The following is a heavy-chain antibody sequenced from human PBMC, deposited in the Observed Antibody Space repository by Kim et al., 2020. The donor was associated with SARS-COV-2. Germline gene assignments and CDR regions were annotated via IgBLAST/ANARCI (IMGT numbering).Heavy chain of an antibody. CDR1: GGSISSYY. Sequence: SETLSLTYTVSGGSISSYYWSWIRQPPGKGLEWIGYIYYSGSTNYNPSLKSRVTISVDTSKNQFSLKLSSVTAADTAVYYCARHYYDILTGYYPYYFDYWGQGTLVTVSS. CDR3: ARHYYDILTGYYPYYFDY. D-gene: IGHD3-9*01. V-gene: IGHV4-59*01. J-gene: IGHJ4*02. CDR2: IYYSGST.